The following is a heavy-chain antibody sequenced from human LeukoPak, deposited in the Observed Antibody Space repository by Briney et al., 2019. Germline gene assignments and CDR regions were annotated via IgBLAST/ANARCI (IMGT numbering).Heavy chain of an antibody. V-gene: IGHV4-39*07. Sequence: SETLSLTCTVSGGSISSSSYYWGWIRQPPGEGLEWIGSIYYSGNTYYNPSLKSRVTISTDTSKNQFSLKLSSVTAADTALYYCARYYNGYDDYWGQGTLVTVSS. CDR2: IYYSGNT. D-gene: IGHD5-12*01. J-gene: IGHJ4*02. CDR1: GGSISSSSYY. CDR3: ARYYNGYDDY.